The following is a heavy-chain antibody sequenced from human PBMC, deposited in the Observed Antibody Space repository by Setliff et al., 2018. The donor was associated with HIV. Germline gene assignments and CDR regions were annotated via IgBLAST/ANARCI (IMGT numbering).Heavy chain of an antibody. J-gene: IGHJ4*02. V-gene: IGHV4-34*01. CDR2: INHSGIT. CDR1: GGSFSASY. D-gene: IGHD3-10*01. Sequence: PSETLSLTCAVYGGSFSASYWSWIRQAPGKGLEWIGEINHSGITHYNPSLETRVTMFVDTSKNQFALRVSPVTAADTAIYYCAKGPRGLGLRYFFDYWAQGSPVTVSS. CDR3: AKGPRGLGLRYFFDY.